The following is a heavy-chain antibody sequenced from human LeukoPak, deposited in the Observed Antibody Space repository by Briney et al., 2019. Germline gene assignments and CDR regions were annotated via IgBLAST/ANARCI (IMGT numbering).Heavy chain of an antibody. D-gene: IGHD1-26*01. Sequence: ASVKVSCKASGYTFTGYYMHWVRQAPGQGLEWMGWINPNSGGTNYAQKFQGRVTMTRDTSISTAYMELSRLRSDDTAVYYCARGRVKVELRYPNWFDPWGQGTLVTVSS. CDR1: GYTFTGYY. CDR3: ARGRVKVELRYPNWFDP. V-gene: IGHV1-2*02. J-gene: IGHJ5*02. CDR2: INPNSGGT.